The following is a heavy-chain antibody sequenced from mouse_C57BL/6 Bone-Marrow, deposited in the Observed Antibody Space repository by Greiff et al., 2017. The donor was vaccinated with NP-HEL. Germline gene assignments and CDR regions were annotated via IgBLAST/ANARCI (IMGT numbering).Heavy chain of an antibody. CDR3: TTDGSSPYAMDY. CDR2: IDPENGDP. V-gene: IGHV14-4*01. CDR1: GFNIKDDY. J-gene: IGHJ4*01. Sequence: VQLQQSGAELVRPGASVKLSCTVSGFNIKDDYMHWVKQRPEQGLEWIGWIDPENGDPEYASKFQGKATITADTSSNTAYLQLSSLTSEDTAVYYCTTDGSSPYAMDYWGQGTAVTVSS. D-gene: IGHD1-1*01.